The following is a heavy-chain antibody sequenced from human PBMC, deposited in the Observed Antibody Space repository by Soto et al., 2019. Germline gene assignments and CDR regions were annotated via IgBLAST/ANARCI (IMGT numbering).Heavy chain of an antibody. J-gene: IGHJ6*04. CDR2: ITLYKGNT. V-gene: IGHV1-18*01. Sequence: QVQLVQSGAEVKKPGASVKVSCKASGYTFSGYGISWVRQAPGQGLEWMGWITLYKGNTNYGQNFPDRVTMTTNTSTSTAYMELRSLRSDDTAVYYCAGSAGWYTSLDVWGKGTRVTVSS. D-gene: IGHD2-15*01. CDR3: AGSAGWYTSLDV. CDR1: GYTFSGYG.